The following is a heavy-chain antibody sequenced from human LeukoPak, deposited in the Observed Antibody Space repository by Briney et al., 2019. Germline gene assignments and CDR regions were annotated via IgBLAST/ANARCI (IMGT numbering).Heavy chain of an antibody. D-gene: IGHD6-13*01. CDR2: IYTIGST. Sequence: PSETLSLTCTVSGGSISSSSYYWSWIRQPAGKGLEWIGRIYTIGSTNYNPSLKSRVTMSVDTSKNQFSLNLTSVTAADTAVYYCARELAAAGHADYWGQGTLVTVSS. V-gene: IGHV4-61*02. CDR3: ARELAAAGHADY. J-gene: IGHJ4*02. CDR1: GGSISSSSYY.